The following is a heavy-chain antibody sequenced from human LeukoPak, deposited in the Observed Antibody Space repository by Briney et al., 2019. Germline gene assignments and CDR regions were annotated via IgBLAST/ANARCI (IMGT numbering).Heavy chain of an antibody. D-gene: IGHD3-10*02. CDR2: IRYDGSNK. V-gene: IGHV3-30*02. CDR1: GSTFGDYA. J-gene: IGHJ6*04. CDR3: AELGITMIGGV. Sequence: GGSLRLSCTASGSTFGDYAMSWFRQAPGKGLEWVAFIRYDGSNKYYADSVKGRFTISRDNAKNSLYLQMNSLRAEDTAVYYCAELGITMIGGVWGKGTTVTISS.